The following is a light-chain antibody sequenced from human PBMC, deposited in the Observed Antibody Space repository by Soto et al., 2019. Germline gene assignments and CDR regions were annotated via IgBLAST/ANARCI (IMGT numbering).Light chain of an antibody. J-gene: IGKJ1*01. Sequence: EIVLTQSPATLSLSPGERATLSCGASQSVSRNSLAWYQQKPGLAPRLLIYDASSRATGIPDRFSGSGSGTDLTLTISRREPEDFAVYYCQQYVSSLRTFGQGTKVEI. CDR3: QQYVSSLRT. CDR2: DAS. V-gene: IGKV3D-20*01. CDR1: QSVSRNS.